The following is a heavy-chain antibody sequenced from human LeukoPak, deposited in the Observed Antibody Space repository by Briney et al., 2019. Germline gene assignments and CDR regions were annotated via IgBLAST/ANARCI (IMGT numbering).Heavy chain of an antibody. V-gene: IGHV3-33*01. D-gene: IGHD3-10*01. CDR2: IWYDGSNK. Sequence: GRSLRLSCAASGFTFSSYGMHWVRQAPGKGLEWVAVIWYDGSNKYYADSVKGRFTISRDNSKNTLYLQMNSLRAEDTAVYYCAREQITMVRGVILYYYYGMDVWGQGTTVTVSS. J-gene: IGHJ6*02. CDR1: GFTFSSYG. CDR3: AREQITMVRGVILYYYYGMDV.